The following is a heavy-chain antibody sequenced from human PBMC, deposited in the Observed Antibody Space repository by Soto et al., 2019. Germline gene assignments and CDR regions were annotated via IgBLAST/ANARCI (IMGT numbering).Heavy chain of an antibody. Sequence: QVQLVQSGAEVKKPGSSVKVSCEASGGTFSSYAISWVRQAPGQGLEWMGGIMPIFRTAKYAQKPQGRVTITADESTSTAYMELSSLRSEDTAVYYCATNGGCAFDLWGQWTMLTVSA. D-gene: IGHD4-17*01. CDR2: IMPIFRTA. CDR1: GGTFSSYA. CDR3: ATNGGCAFDL. J-gene: IGHJ3*01. V-gene: IGHV1-69*12.